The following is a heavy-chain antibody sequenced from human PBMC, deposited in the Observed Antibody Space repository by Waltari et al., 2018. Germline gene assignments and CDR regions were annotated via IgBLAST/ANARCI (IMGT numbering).Heavy chain of an antibody. D-gene: IGHD3-3*01. V-gene: IGHV3-21*01. CDR2: ISSSSSYI. CDR1: GFTFSSYS. J-gene: IGHJ3*02. Sequence: EVQLVESGGGLVKPGGSLRLSCAASGFTFSSYSMNWVRQAPGKGLEWVSSISSSSSYIYYADSVKGRFTISRDNAKNSLYLQMNSLRAEDTAVYYCAREIYDFWSGPHAFDIWGQGTMVTVSS. CDR3: AREIYDFWSGPHAFDI.